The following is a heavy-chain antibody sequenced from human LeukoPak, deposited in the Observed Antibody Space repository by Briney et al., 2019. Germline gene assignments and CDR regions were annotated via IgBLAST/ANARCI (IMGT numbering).Heavy chain of an antibody. Sequence: PSQTLSLTCTVSGGSISRGGDYWTWIRQHPGKGLEWIGNTYYGGNTYYNPSLRSRVTMSLDESKNHLSLNLASVTAADTAVYYCSRESGPFSLFGHWGQGILVTVTS. V-gene: IGHV4-31*03. CDR2: TYYGGNT. J-gene: IGHJ4*02. CDR3: SRESGPFSLFGH. D-gene: IGHD1-26*01. CDR1: GGSISRGGDY.